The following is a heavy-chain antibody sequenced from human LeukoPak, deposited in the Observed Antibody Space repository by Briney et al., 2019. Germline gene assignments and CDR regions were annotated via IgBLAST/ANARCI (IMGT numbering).Heavy chain of an antibody. Sequence: PGRSLRLSCAASGFTFSSYAMHWVRQAPGKGLEWVAVISYDGSNKYYADSVKGRFTISRDNSKNTLYLQMNSLRAEDTAVYYCARGGYDFWSTFGHWGQGTLVTVSS. J-gene: IGHJ4*02. CDR2: ISYDGSNK. CDR1: GFTFSSYA. V-gene: IGHV3-30-3*01. CDR3: ARGGYDFWSTFGH. D-gene: IGHD3-3*01.